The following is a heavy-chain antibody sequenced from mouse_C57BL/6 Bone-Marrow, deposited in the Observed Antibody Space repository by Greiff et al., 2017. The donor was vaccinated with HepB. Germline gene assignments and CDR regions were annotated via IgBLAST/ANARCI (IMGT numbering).Heavy chain of an antibody. D-gene: IGHD1-1*01. J-gene: IGHJ1*03. CDR1: GYSFTDYN. CDR3: ARGSYGSSHWYFDV. Sequence: EVQLQQSGPELVKPGASVKISCKASGYSFTDYNMNWVKQSNGKSLEWIGVINPNNGTTSYNQKFKGKATLTVDQSSSTAYMQLNSLTSEDYAVYYCARGSYGSSHWYFDVWGKGTTVTVSS. V-gene: IGHV1-39*01. CDR2: INPNNGTT.